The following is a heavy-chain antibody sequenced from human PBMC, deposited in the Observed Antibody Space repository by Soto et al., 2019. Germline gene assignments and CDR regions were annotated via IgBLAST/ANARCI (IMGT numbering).Heavy chain of an antibody. D-gene: IGHD3-3*01. J-gene: IGHJ6*02. CDR2: ISYDGSNK. V-gene: IGHV3-30*18. Sequence: PGGSLRLSCAASGFTFSSYGMHWVRQAPGKGLEWVAVISYDGSNKYYADSVKGRFTISRDNSKNTLYLQMNSLRAEDTAVYYCAKTLNYDFWSGYKQYYYYYGMDVWGQGTTVTVSS. CDR3: AKTLNYDFWSGYKQYYYYYGMDV. CDR1: GFTFSSYG.